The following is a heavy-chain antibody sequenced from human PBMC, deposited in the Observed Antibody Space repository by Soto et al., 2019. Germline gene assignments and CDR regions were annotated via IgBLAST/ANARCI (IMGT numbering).Heavy chain of an antibody. CDR1: GFTFSSYG. J-gene: IGHJ4*02. D-gene: IGHD3-3*01. CDR3: ARAYDFWSGYHDY. Sequence: QVQLVESGGGVVQPGRSLRLSCAASGFTFSSYGMHWVRQAPGKGLEWVAVIWYDGSNKYYADSVKGRFTISRDNSKNTLYLQMNSLRAEDTAVYYCARAYDFWSGYHDYWGQGTLVTVSS. V-gene: IGHV3-33*01. CDR2: IWYDGSNK.